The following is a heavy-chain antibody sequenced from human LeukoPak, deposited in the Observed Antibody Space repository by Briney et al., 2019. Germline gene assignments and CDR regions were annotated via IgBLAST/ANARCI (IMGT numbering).Heavy chain of an antibody. V-gene: IGHV6-1*01. J-gene: IGHJ5*02. CDR3: ARGRQWLNWFDP. Sequence: SQTLSLTCAISGDSITSNTAAWNWIRQSPSRGLEWLGRTYYRSKWFNDYALSVKSRISINPDTSKNQFSLQLNSVTPEDTAVYYCARGRQWLNWFDPWGQGTLVTVSS. CDR1: GDSITSNTAA. D-gene: IGHD5-24*01. CDR2: TYYRSKWFN.